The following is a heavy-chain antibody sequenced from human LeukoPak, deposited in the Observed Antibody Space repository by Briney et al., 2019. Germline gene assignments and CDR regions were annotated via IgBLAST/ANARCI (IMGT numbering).Heavy chain of an antibody. CDR1: VGTFISYA. V-gene: IGHV1-69*05. Sequence: EASVKVSCKASVGTFISYAISWVRQAPGQGLEWMGGIIPIFGTANYAQKFQGRVTITTDESTSTAYMELSRLRSEDTAVYYCARAAADYYDSSGYYYFDYWGQGTLVTVSS. CDR2: IIPIFGTA. CDR3: ARAAADYYDSSGYYYFDY. D-gene: IGHD3-22*01. J-gene: IGHJ4*02.